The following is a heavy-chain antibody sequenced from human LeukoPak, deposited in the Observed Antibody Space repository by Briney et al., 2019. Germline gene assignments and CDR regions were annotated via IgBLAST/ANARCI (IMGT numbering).Heavy chain of an antibody. J-gene: IGHJ6*02. CDR2: IYYSGST. CDR3: ASVMYSSGWYVRGAPYYYYGMDV. CDR1: GGSISSYY. D-gene: IGHD6-19*01. V-gene: IGHV4-59*01. Sequence: SETLSLTCTVSGGSISSYYWSWIQQPPGKGLEWVGYIYYSGSTNYNPSLKGRVTISVDTSKNQFSLKLSSVTAADTAVYYCASVMYSSGWYVRGAPYYYYGMDVWGQGTTVTVSS.